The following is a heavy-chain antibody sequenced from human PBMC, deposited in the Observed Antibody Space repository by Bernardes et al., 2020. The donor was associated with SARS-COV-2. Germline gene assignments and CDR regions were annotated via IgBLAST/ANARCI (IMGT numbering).Heavy chain of an antibody. CDR2: INGDGSST. V-gene: IGHV3-74*01. D-gene: IGHD2-2*01. J-gene: IGHJ4*02. CDR1: GFTFRTSW. Sequence: VGSLILSCAASGFTFRTSWMHWVRQVPGAGLVWVSRINGDGSSTSYADSVKGRFTISRDNAKNTLYLQMNSLTAGDTAMYYCARERGTSIYDYWGQGALVTVSS. CDR3: ARERGTSIYDY.